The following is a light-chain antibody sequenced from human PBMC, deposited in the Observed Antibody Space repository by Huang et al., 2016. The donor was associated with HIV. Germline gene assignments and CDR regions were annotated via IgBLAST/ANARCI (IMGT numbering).Light chain of an antibody. CDR1: QCVSNY. V-gene: IGKV3-11*01. CDR2: DAS. CDR3: QQRSNWPPLT. J-gene: IGKJ4*01. Sequence: EIVLTQSPATLSLSPGESATISCRASQCVSNYLAWYQQKPGQSPRLLIYDASNRAACIPARFSGSGSGTVFSLTINSLEPEDFAFYYCQQRSNWPPLTFGGGTKVEIK.